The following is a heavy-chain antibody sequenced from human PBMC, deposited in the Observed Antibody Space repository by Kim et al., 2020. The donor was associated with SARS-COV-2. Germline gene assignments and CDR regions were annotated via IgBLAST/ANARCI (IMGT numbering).Heavy chain of an antibody. CDR1: GFTFDDYA. Sequence: GGSLRLSCAASGFTFDDYAMHWVRQAPGKGLEWVSGISWNSGSIGYADSVKGRFTISRDNAKNSLYLQMNSLRAEDTALYYCAKDSGWLRPPTYYFDYWGQGTLVTVSS. D-gene: IGHD5-12*01. J-gene: IGHJ4*02. CDR3: AKDSGWLRPPTYYFDY. V-gene: IGHV3-9*01. CDR2: ISWNSGSI.